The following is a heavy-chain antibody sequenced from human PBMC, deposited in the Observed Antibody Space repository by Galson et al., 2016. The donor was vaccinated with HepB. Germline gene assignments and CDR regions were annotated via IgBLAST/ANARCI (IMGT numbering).Heavy chain of an antibody. V-gene: IGHV1-18*01. CDR1: GYTFTSYV. D-gene: IGHD6-13*01. J-gene: IGHJ4*01. CDR3: ATRPAAGSPYYFDY. Sequence: SVKVSCKASGYTFTSYVLSWVRQAPGQGLEWMGWINASKGNTHYPQKFQDRVTLTIDTSTSTAYMDLRSLRSDDTAVYYCATRPAAGSPYYFDYWGHGAQVTVSA. CDR2: INASKGNT.